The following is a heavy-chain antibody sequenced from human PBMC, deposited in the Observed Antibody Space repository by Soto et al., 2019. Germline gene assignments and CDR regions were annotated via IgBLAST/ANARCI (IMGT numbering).Heavy chain of an antibody. Sequence: SVKVSCKASGGTFSSYAISWVRQAPGQGLEWMGGIIPIFGTANYAQKFQGRVTITADESTSTAYMELSSLRSEDTAVYYCASGVVATETLYYFYYVMDVWGRGTTVPVSS. CDR2: IIPIFGTA. CDR1: GGTFSSYA. D-gene: IGHD5-12*01. J-gene: IGHJ6*02. CDR3: ASGVVATETLYYFYYVMDV. V-gene: IGHV1-69*13.